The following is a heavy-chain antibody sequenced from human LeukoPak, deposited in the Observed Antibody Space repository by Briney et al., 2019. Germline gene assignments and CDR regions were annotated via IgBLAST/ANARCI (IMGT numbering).Heavy chain of an antibody. CDR3: AKDNGGGYCSSTSCLNWFDP. CDR2: IWYDGSNK. D-gene: IGHD2-2*01. Sequence: GGSLRLSCAASGFTFSSYGMHWVRQAPGKGLEWVAGIWYDGSNKYYADSVKGRFTIVRDNSKNTLYLQMNSLRAEDTAVYYCAKDNGGGYCSSTSCLNWFDPWGQGTLVSVS. J-gene: IGHJ5*02. V-gene: IGHV3-33*06. CDR1: GFTFSSYG.